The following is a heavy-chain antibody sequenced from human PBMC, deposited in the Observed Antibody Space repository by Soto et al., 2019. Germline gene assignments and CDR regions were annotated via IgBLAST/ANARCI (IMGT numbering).Heavy chain of an antibody. V-gene: IGHV3-7*01. Sequence: QTGGSLRLSCAASGFTCSSYWMSWVRPAPGKGLEWVANIKQEGREKYYVDSVKGRFTISRDNAKNSLYLQMNSRRAEDTAVYYCARVLLWFGEVPGYFDYRRQGPMGTVSS. D-gene: IGHD3-10*01. J-gene: IGHJ4*02. CDR2: IKQEGREK. CDR3: ARVLLWFGEVPGYFDY. CDR1: GFTCSSYW.